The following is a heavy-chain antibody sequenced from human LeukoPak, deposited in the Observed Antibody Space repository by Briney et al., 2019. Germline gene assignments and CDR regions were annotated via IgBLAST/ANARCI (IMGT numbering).Heavy chain of an antibody. J-gene: IGHJ4*02. CDR2: ISSSSSTI. CDR1: GFTLGSYA. Sequence: GGSLRLSCAASGFTLGSYAMNWVRRAPGKGLEWISYISSSSSTIYYADSVKGRFIVSRDNVNNSLYLQMNTLRAEDTAVYYCARDDCDYWGQGTLVTVSS. V-gene: IGHV3-48*01. CDR3: ARDDCDY.